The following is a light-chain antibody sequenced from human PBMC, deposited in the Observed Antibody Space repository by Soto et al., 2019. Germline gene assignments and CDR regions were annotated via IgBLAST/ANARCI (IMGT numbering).Light chain of an antibody. J-gene: IGKJ4*01. CDR1: QSVSSY. V-gene: IGKV3-20*01. CDR3: QQYGSSYFT. Sequence: EIVLTQSPATLSLSPGERATLSCRASQSVSSYLAWYQQKPGQAPRLLIYGASTRATGIPARFSGSGSGTDFTLTISRLEPEDFVVYYCQQYGSSYFTFGGGTKVDIK. CDR2: GAS.